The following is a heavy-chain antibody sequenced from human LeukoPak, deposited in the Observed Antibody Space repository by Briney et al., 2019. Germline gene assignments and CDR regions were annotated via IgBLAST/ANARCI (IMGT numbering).Heavy chain of an antibody. V-gene: IGHV4-34*01. CDR3: ARGLRWLGQHYFDY. CDR1: GGSFSGYY. D-gene: IGHD6-19*01. CDR2: INHSGST. Sequence: SETLSLTCAVYGGSFSGYYWSWIRQPPGKGLEWIGEINHSGSTNYNPSLKSRVTISVDTSKNQFSLKLSSVTAADMAVYYCARGLRWLGQHYFDYWGQGTLVTVSS. J-gene: IGHJ4*02.